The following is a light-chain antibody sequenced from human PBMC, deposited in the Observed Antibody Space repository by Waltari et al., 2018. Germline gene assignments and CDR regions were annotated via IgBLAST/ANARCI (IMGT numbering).Light chain of an antibody. Sequence: QSPLTQPASVSGSPGQSITISCSGTSRDVGRYKYVSWFQQLPAKAPKLMIYDVNNRPSGVSTRFSGSKSGNTASLTISGLQAEDEADYYCSSYTADTTRVFGGGTKLTVL. CDR1: SRDVGRYKY. V-gene: IGLV2-14*03. CDR3: SSYTADTTRV. CDR2: DVN. J-gene: IGLJ3*02.